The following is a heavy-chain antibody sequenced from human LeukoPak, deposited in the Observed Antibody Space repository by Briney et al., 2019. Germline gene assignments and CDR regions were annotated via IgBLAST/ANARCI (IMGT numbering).Heavy chain of an antibody. J-gene: IGHJ5*02. Sequence: SETLSLTCAVYGGSFSGYYWSWLRQPPGKGLEWIGEINHSGSTNYNPSLKSRVTISVATSKNKFSLKLSSVTAADTAVYSCARPFHCSGGSCYSAWGQGNLVTVSS. CDR1: GGSFSGYY. CDR2: INHSGST. CDR3: ARPFHCSGGSCYSA. D-gene: IGHD2-15*01. V-gene: IGHV4-34*01.